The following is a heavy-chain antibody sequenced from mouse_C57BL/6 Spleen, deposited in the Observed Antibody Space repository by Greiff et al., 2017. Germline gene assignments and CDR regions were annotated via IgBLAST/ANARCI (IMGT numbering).Heavy chain of an antibody. J-gene: IGHJ1*03. V-gene: IGHV5-4*01. D-gene: IGHD1-1*01. Sequence: EVKLVESGGGLVKPGGSLKLSCAASGFTFSSYAMSWVRQTPEKRLEWVATISDGGSYTYYPDNVKGRFTISRDNAKNNLYLQMSHLKSEDTAMYYCARDGGSTFYWYFDVWGTGTTVTVSS. CDR3: ARDGGSTFYWYFDV. CDR1: GFTFSSYA. CDR2: ISDGGSYT.